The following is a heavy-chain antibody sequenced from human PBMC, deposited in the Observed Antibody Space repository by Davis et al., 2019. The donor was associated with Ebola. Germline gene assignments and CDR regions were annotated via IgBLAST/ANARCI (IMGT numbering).Heavy chain of an antibody. D-gene: IGHD3-3*01. Sequence: GESLKISCAASGFTFSDYAMAWLRQAPGKGLEWVSAIGGSDDSTYYADSVKGRFTISTDNAKKTLYLQISSLRVEDTAVYYCARKPRSRITVFGVVIIEYFQYWGQGTLVTVSS. CDR2: IGGSDDST. CDR3: ARKPRSRITVFGVVIIEYFQY. J-gene: IGHJ1*01. V-gene: IGHV3-23*01. CDR1: GFTFSDYA.